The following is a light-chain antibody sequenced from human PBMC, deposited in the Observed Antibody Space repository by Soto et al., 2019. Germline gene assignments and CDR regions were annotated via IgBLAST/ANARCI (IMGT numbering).Light chain of an antibody. CDR2: WAS. Sequence: DIVMTQSPDSLAVSLGERATINCKSSRSLLHGSNNENFLAWYQQRPGQPPKLLFYWASTRQSGVPERFSGSGSETDFTPTISSLRAEDVAVYYCQQYFGIPLTFGGGTKVEIK. J-gene: IGKJ4*01. V-gene: IGKV4-1*01. CDR1: RSLLHGSNNENF. CDR3: QQYFGIPLT.